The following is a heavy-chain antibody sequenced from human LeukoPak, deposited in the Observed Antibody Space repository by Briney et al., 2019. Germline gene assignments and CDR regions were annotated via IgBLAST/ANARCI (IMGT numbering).Heavy chain of an antibody. J-gene: IGHJ4*02. CDR2: IYYSGST. Sequence: SRTLSLTCTVSGGSISSCGYYWSWIRQHPGKGLEWIGYIYYSGSTYYNPSLKSRVTISVDTSKNQFSLKLSSVTAADTAVYYCAREIMVRGVIRSTYYYFDYWGQGTLVTVSS. V-gene: IGHV4-31*03. D-gene: IGHD3-10*01. CDR1: GGSISSCGYY. CDR3: AREIMVRGVIRSTYYYFDY.